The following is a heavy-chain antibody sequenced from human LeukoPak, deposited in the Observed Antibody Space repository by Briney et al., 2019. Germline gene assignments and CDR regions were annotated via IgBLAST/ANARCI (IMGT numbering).Heavy chain of an antibody. CDR3: AKDPKKGYSSGWYYFDY. CDR1: GFTFSSYA. J-gene: IGHJ4*02. V-gene: IGHV3-30-3*01. CDR2: ISYDGSNK. D-gene: IGHD6-19*01. Sequence: GRSLRLSCAASGFTFSSYAMHWVRQAPGKGLEWVAVISYDGSNKYYADSVKGRFTISRDNSKNTLYLQMNSLRAEDTAVYYCAKDPKKGYSSGWYYFDYWGQGTLVTVSS.